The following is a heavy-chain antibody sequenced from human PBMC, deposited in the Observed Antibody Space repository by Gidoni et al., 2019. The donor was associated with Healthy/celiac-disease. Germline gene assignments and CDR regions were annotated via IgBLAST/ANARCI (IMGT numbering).Heavy chain of an antibody. Sequence: QVQLQQWGAGLLKLSETLSLTCAVYGGSFSGYYWSWIRQPPGKGLEWIGEINHSGSTNYNPSLKSRVTISVDTSKNQFSLKLSSVTAADTAVYYCARGPGIAAAGKDYWGQGTLVTVSS. CDR2: INHSGST. CDR1: GGSFSGYY. D-gene: IGHD6-13*01. V-gene: IGHV4-34*01. CDR3: ARGPGIAAAGKDY. J-gene: IGHJ4*02.